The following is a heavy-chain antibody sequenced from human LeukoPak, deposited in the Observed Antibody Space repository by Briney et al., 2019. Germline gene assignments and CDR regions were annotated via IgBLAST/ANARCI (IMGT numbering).Heavy chain of an antibody. CDR2: VSGSGLYT. CDR3: AKLMSQPALLFFDQ. CDR1: GFTFSTYA. V-gene: IGHV3-23*01. D-gene: IGHD3-10*01. Sequence: GGSLRLSCAASGFTFSTYAMSWVRQAPGKGLEWVATVSGSGLYTYYADSVRGRFTISRDNSKDTFYLQMNSLRAEDTAVYYCAKLMSQPALLFFDQWGQGTPVTVSS. J-gene: IGHJ4*02.